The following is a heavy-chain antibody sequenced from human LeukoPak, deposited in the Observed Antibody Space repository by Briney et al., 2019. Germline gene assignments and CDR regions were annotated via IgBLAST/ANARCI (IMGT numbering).Heavy chain of an antibody. Sequence: PGASVSVSCTVSGYTLTELSMHWVRQAPGKGLEWMGGFDPEDGETIYAQKFQGRVTMTEDTSTDTAYMELSSLRSEDTAVYYCANRAYYDTGESYFDYWGQGTLVTVSS. D-gene: IGHD3-22*01. V-gene: IGHV1-24*01. CDR3: ANRAYYDTGESYFDY. CDR1: GYTLTELS. CDR2: FDPEDGET. J-gene: IGHJ4*02.